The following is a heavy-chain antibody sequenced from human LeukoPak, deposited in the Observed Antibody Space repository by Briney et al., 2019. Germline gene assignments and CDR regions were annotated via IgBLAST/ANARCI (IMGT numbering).Heavy chain of an antibody. J-gene: IGHJ5*02. CDR3: ARHSHELERPLDDWFDP. CDR2: IYTSGST. Sequence: SETLSLTCTVSGGSISSYYWSWIRQPPGKGLERIGYIYTSGSTNYNPSLKSRVTTSVDTSKNQFSLKLSSVTAADTAVYYCARHSHELERPLDDWFDPWGQGTLVTVSS. D-gene: IGHD1-1*01. V-gene: IGHV4-4*09. CDR1: GGSISSYY.